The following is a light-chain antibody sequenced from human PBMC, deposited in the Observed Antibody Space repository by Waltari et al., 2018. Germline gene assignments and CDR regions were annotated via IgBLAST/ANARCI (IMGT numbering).Light chain of an antibody. J-gene: IGLJ3*02. V-gene: IGLV3-21*02. CDR1: GIAITG. CDR2: DDR. CDR3: QAWDRINYGV. Sequence: FVLTQAPSVSVAPGQTARLPCGGDGIAITGVHWYQQRPGQVPALVLYDDRDRPPGIPERFSGSKSWNTATLTISGVEAGDEADYYCQAWDRINYGVFGGGTKLTVL.